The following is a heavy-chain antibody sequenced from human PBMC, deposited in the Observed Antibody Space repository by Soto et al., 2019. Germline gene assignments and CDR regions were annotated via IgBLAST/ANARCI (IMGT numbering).Heavy chain of an antibody. CDR3: ARDRGEYSGYDS. J-gene: IGHJ5*02. D-gene: IGHD5-12*01. CDR2: IYYSGST. V-gene: IGHV4-31*03. CDR1: GGSISSGGYY. Sequence: QVQLQESGPGLVKPAQTLSLTCTVSGGSISSGGYYWSWIRQHPGKGLEWIGYIYYSGSTYYNPPLKSRVTLSVDTSKNQFSLKLSSVTAADTAVYYCARDRGEYSGYDSWGQGTLVTVSS.